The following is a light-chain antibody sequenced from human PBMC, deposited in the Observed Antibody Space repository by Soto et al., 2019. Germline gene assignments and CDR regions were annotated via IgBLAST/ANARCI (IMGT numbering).Light chain of an antibody. CDR2: DDN. CDR3: CSYTSSSTWV. CDR1: RSDIGSYNF. Sequence: QSALTQPASVSGSPGQSITISCTGTRSDIGSYNFVSWYQQYPGKAPKLLIYDDNKRPSGVSNRFSGSKSGNTASLTISGLQAEDEADYYCCSYTSSSTWVFGEGTKLTVL. V-gene: IGLV2-14*02. J-gene: IGLJ3*02.